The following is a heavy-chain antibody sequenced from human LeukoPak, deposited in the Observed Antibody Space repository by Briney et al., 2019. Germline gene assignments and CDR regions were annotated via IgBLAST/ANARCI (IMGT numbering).Heavy chain of an antibody. CDR1: GFIVSSNY. Sequence: GGSLRLSCAASGFIVSSNYMSWVRQAPGKGLEWVSIIYSGGGTYYADSVKGRFTISRDNSKNTLYLQMNSLRAEDTAVYYCARARPRTGNDYWGQGTLVTVSS. CDR3: ARARPRTGNDY. D-gene: IGHD3-10*01. CDR2: IYSGGGT. V-gene: IGHV3-66*01. J-gene: IGHJ4*02.